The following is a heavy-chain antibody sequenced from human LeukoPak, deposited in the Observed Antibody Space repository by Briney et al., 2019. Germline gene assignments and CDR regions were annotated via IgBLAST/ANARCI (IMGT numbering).Heavy chain of an antibody. J-gene: IGHJ4*02. Sequence: SETLSLTCTVSGGSIGSYYWSWIRQPPGKGLEWIGYIYYSGTTNYNPSLKSRVTISVDTSKNQFSLKLSSVTAADTAVYYCARSYSSSPVEIDYWGQGTLVTVSS. D-gene: IGHD6-6*01. CDR2: IYYSGTT. V-gene: IGHV4-59*08. CDR3: ARSYSSSPVEIDY. CDR1: GGSIGSYY.